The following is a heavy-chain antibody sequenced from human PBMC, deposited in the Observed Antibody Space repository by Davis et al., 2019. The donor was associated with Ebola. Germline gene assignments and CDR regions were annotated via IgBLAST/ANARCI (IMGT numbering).Heavy chain of an antibody. Sequence: GESLKISCKGSGYRFTSYWIGWVRQMPGKGLEWMGIIYPGDSDTSYSPSFQGQVTISADKSISTAYLQWSSLKASDTAMYYCARPITGTTGAFDIWGQGTMVTVSS. CDR3: ARPITGTTGAFDI. CDR2: IYPGDSDT. D-gene: IGHD1-7*01. V-gene: IGHV5-51*01. CDR1: GYRFTSYW. J-gene: IGHJ3*02.